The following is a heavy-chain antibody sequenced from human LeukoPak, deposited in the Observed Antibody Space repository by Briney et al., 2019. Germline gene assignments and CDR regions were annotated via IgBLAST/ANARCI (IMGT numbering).Heavy chain of an antibody. CDR3: VRGPAYYDSSDFDY. CDR2: ISRSSSYI. Sequence: PGGSLRLSCEASGFTFSSYSMNWVRQAPGKGLEWVSSISRSSSYIYYADSVKGRFTISRDNAKNSLYLLLNSLRAEDTAVYYCVRGPAYYDSSDFDYWGQGTLVTVSS. D-gene: IGHD3-22*01. V-gene: IGHV3-21*01. J-gene: IGHJ4*02. CDR1: GFTFSSYS.